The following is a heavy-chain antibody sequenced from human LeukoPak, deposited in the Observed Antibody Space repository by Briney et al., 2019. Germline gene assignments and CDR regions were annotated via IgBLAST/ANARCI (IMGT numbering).Heavy chain of an antibody. CDR3: ARNNWNEKRGGFDL. D-gene: IGHD1-20*01. CDR2: INLSNSRT. V-gene: IGHV1-18*01. CDR1: GYTFTSHG. Sequence: ASVKVSCKASGYTFTSHGISWVRQAPGHGLEWVGWINLSNSRTTYAQKFQGRVTMTTDTSTTTVYMELRTLRSDDTALYYCARNNWNEKRGGFDLWGQGTILIVSS. J-gene: IGHJ3*01.